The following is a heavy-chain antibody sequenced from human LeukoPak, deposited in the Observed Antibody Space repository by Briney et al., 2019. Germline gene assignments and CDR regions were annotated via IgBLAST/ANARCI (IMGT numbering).Heavy chain of an antibody. CDR1: GFTFSNYW. J-gene: IGHJ1*01. D-gene: IGHD2-2*01. V-gene: IGHV3-74*01. Sequence: GGSLRLSCAASGFTFSNYWMHWVRQAPGKGLVWVSRIDPDGSNTTYADSVKGRFTISGDNAKNTLYLQMNSLRAEDTAVYYCARILYCTSISCYSSWGQGTLVTVSS. CDR2: IDPDGSNT. CDR3: ARILYCTSISCYSS.